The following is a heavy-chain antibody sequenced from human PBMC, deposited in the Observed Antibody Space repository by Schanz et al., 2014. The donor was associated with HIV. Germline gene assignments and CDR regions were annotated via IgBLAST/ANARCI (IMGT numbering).Heavy chain of an antibody. V-gene: IGHV3-23*01. CDR2: ISESGRYT. CDR3: VKPEEGAFDV. J-gene: IGHJ3*01. Sequence: EVQLLESGGGLVQPGGSLRLSCAASGLTFSDYAMTWVRQGAGKGLEWVSTISESGRYTYYADSVKGRFTISRDNSKNTLFLLMNSLTIEDTGRYYCVKPEEGAFDVWGLGTMVSVSS. CDR1: GLTFSDYA.